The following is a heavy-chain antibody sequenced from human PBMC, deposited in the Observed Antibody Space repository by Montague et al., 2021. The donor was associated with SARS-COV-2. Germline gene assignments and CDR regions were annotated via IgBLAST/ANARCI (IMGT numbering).Heavy chain of an antibody. J-gene: IGHJ5*02. CDR3: ARVPSSWLPSNWFDP. Sequence: TLSLTCTVSGGSISSGAFYWSWIRQNAGKGLEWIGYILYNGGSYYNPSLKSRVTISMDTSKNQFSLNVTSVTAADTAVYFCARVPSSWLPSNWFDPWGQGTLVTVSS. V-gene: IGHV4-31*03. CDR2: ILYNGGS. D-gene: IGHD6-13*01. CDR1: GGSISSGAFY.